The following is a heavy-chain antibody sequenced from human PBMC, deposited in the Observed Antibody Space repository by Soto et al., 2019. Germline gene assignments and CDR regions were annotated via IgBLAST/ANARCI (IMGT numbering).Heavy chain of an antibody. Sequence: GGSLRLSCAASGFTFSSYAMSWVRQAPGKGLEWVSAISGSGGSTYYADSVKGRFTISRDNSKNTLYLQMNSLRAEDTAVYYCARPVVIEAAGTNFQHWGQGTLVTVSS. D-gene: IGHD6-13*01. CDR3: ARPVVIEAAGTNFQH. J-gene: IGHJ1*01. CDR2: ISGSGGST. V-gene: IGHV3-23*01. CDR1: GFTFSSYA.